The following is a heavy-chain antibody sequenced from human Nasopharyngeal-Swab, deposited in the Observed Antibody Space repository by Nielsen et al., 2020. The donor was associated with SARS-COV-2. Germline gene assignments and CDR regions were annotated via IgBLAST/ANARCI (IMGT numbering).Heavy chain of an antibody. CDR1: GFTFSNYG. D-gene: IGHD4-23*01. CDR2: IWYDGSNK. Sequence: GGSLRLSCAASGFTFSNYGMHWVRQAPGKGLEWVAVIWYDGSNKYYADSVKGRFTISRDNSKNTLYLQMNSLRAEDTAVYYCARELRSGGVVTPLEHWGQGSLVSVSS. J-gene: IGHJ1*01. V-gene: IGHV3-33*01. CDR3: ARELRSGGVVTPLEH.